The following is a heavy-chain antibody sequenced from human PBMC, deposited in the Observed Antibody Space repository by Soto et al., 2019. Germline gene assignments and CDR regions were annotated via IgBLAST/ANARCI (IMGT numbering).Heavy chain of an antibody. CDR3: ARGPPRIAARYYYYMDV. D-gene: IGHD6-6*01. Sequence: SETLSLTCAVYGGSFSGYYWSWIRQPPGKGLEWIGEINHSGSTNYNPSLKSRVTISVDTSKNQFSLKLSSVTAADTAVYYCARGPPRIAARYYYYMDVWGKGTTVTVSS. V-gene: IGHV4-34*01. J-gene: IGHJ6*03. CDR2: INHSGST. CDR1: GGSFSGYY.